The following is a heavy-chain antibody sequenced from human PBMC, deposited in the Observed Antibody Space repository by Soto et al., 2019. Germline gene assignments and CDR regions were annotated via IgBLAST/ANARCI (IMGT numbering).Heavy chain of an antibody. CDR3: AKDEEYCTNGVCSTHFDY. J-gene: IGHJ4*02. CDR1: GDSLCDYA. V-gene: IGHV3-23*01. Sequence: GGSLRLSCAASGDSLCDYAMHGVRKVPGKGLLWVSGISVDGGGTNYADSVKGRFTISRDNSKNTLYLQMNSLRAEDTAVYYCAKDEEYCTNGVCSTHFDYWGQGTLVTVSS. D-gene: IGHD2-8*01. CDR2: ISVDGGGT.